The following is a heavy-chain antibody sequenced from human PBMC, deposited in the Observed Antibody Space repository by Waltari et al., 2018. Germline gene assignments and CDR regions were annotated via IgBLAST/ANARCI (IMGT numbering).Heavy chain of an antibody. CDR1: GGSISSYY. D-gene: IGHD6-13*01. CDR3: ARQSSSWFDAFDI. J-gene: IGHJ3*02. V-gene: IGHV4-59*01. CDR2: IYYSGST. Sequence: QVQLQESGPGLVKPSETLSLTCTVPGGSISSYYWSWIRQPPGKGLEWIGYIYYSGSTNYNPSLKSRVTISVDTSKNQFSLKLSSVTAADTAVYYCARQSSSWFDAFDIWGQGTMVTVSS.